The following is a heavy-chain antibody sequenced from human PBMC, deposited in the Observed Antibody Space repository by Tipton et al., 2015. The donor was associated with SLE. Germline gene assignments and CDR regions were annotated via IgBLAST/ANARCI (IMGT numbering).Heavy chain of an antibody. CDR3: AKGSEWELGYYFDY. D-gene: IGHD1-26*01. Sequence: SLRLSCAASGFTFSSYAMSWVRQAPGKGLEWVSAISGSGDRTYYTNSVKGRFTIPRDNSKNTLYLQVNSLRAEDTAVYFCAKGSEWELGYYFDYWGQGTLVTVSS. J-gene: IGHJ4*02. CDR2: ISGSGDRT. V-gene: IGHV3-23*01. CDR1: GFTFSSYA.